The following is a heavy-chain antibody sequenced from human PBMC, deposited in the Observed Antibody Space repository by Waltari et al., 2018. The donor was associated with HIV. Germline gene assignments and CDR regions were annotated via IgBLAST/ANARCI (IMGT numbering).Heavy chain of an antibody. V-gene: IGHV7-4-1*02. J-gene: IGHJ4*02. CDR2: INTNTGSP. D-gene: IGHD3-16*01. CDR3: ARDGGRSRAFDS. CDR1: GYTFTSNS. Sequence: QVQLSQSESELKKPGASVKVSCKASGYTFTSNSINWVRQAPGQGLEWVGWINTNTGSPMYAQGFTGRFVFSLDTSVSTAFLQISALKADDTAVYFCARDGGRSRAFDSWGQGTLVTVSS.